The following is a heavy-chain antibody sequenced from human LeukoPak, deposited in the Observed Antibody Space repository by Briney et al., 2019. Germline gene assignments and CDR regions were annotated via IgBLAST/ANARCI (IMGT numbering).Heavy chain of an antibody. CDR1: GYSFTRFW. CDR2: IYPGDSDT. CDR3: AAREAVPDTSRSYFDY. D-gene: IGHD5-18*01. Sequence: GESLKISCKGSGYSFTRFWIAWVRQMPGKGLEWMGLIYPGDSDTRYSPSFQGQVTLSADRSIDTAYLQWTSLKASDTAMYYCAAREAVPDTSRSYFDYWGQGTLVTVSS. V-gene: IGHV5-51*01. J-gene: IGHJ4*02.